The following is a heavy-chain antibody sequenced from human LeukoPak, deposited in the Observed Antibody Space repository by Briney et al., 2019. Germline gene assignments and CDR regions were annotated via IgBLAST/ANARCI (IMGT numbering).Heavy chain of an antibody. CDR3: ARDGASVLWGCFDY. D-gene: IGHD2-8*01. CDR1: GFTFSDYY. CDR2: ISSSGSTI. V-gene: IGHV3-11*01. Sequence: GGSLRLSCAASGFTFSDYYMSWIRQAPGKGLEWVSYISSSGSTIYYADSLKGRLTISRDNAKNSLYLQMNSLRAEDTAVYYCARDGASVLWGCFDYWGQGTLVTVSS. J-gene: IGHJ4*02.